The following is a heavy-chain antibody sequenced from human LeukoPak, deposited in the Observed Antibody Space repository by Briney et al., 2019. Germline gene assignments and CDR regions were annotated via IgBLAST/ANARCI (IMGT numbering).Heavy chain of an antibody. CDR3: ARISGSYVFDY. CDR1: RFTFSNYW. Sequence: GGSLRLSCVASRFTFSNYWMSWVRQAPGKGLEWVSYITSSSAYTNYADSVKGRFAISRDNAKDSLYLQINSLRAEDTAVYYCARISGSYVFDYWGQGTLVTVSS. CDR2: ITSSSAYT. J-gene: IGHJ4*02. D-gene: IGHD1-26*01. V-gene: IGHV3-11*03.